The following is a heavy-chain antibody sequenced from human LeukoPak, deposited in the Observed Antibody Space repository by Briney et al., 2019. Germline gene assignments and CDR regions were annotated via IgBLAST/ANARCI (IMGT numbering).Heavy chain of an antibody. CDR2: TYFRSKWYN. J-gene: IGHJ5*02. V-gene: IGHV6-1*01. D-gene: IGHD3-3*01. Sequence: TYFRSKWYNDYAVSVKSRIHIKPDTSKNKFSLQLNSVSPEDTAVYYCAREEWNLVLNWFDPWGQGTLVTVSS. CDR3: AREEWNLVLNWFDP.